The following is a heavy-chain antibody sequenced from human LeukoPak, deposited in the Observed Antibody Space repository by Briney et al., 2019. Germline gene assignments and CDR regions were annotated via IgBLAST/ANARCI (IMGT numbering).Heavy chain of an antibody. CDR1: GFTFDDYG. Sequence: PAGGSLRLSCAASGFTFDDYGMSWVRQAPGKGLEWVSGINWNGGSTGYADSVKGRFTISRDNAKNSLYLQMNSLRAEDTAMYYCARRATTERGHSYGLDFWGQGTLVTVSS. CDR2: INWNGGST. V-gene: IGHV3-20*04. CDR3: ARRATTERGHSYGLDF. D-gene: IGHD5-18*01. J-gene: IGHJ4*02.